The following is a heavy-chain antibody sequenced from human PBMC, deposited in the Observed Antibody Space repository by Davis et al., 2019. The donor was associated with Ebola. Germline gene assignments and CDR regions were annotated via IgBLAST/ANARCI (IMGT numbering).Heavy chain of an antibody. Sequence: ASVKVSCKASGYSFKNYAISWVRQAPGQGLEWMGMINPNDGRTIYAQKFQGRVTITRDTSATTAYMELSSLRSEDTAVYFCARLSSTWSSLYGMDVWGQGTTVTVSS. CDR2: INPNDGRT. J-gene: IGHJ6*02. CDR1: GYSFKNYA. D-gene: IGHD6-13*01. CDR3: ARLSSTWSSLYGMDV. V-gene: IGHV1-46*02.